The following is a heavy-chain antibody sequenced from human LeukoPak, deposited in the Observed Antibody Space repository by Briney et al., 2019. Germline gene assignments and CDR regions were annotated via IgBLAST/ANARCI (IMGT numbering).Heavy chain of an antibody. Sequence: GGSLRLSCAAPGFTFSSYGMHWVRQAPGKGLEWVAVISYDGSNKYYADSVKGRFTISRDNSKNTLYLQMNSLRAEDTAVYYCAKVEDIVVVPAIYGMDVWGQGTTVTVSS. V-gene: IGHV3-30*18. CDR2: ISYDGSNK. CDR3: AKVEDIVVVPAIYGMDV. D-gene: IGHD2-2*01. J-gene: IGHJ6*02. CDR1: GFTFSSYG.